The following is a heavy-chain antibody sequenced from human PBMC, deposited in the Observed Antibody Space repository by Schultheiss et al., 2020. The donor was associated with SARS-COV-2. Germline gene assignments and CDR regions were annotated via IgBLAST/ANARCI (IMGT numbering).Heavy chain of an antibody. CDR2: INPNSGGT. CDR3: AVGPARSSSLIDY. J-gene: IGHJ4*02. Sequence: ASVKVSCKASGYTFTGYYMHWVRQAPGQGLEWMGRINPNSGGTNYAQKLQGRVTMTTDTSTSTAYMELRSLRSDDTAVYYCAVGPARSSSLIDYWGQGTLVTVSS. V-gene: IGHV1-2*06. CDR1: GYTFTGYY. D-gene: IGHD6-6*01.